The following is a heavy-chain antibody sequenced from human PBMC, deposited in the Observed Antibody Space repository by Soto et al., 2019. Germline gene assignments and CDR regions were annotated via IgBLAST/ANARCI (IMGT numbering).Heavy chain of an antibody. D-gene: IGHD3-3*01. J-gene: IGHJ5*02. V-gene: IGHV3-21*01. CDR2: ISSSSSYI. CDR3: ARDLDDFWSGYTDWFDP. Sequence: GGSLRLSCAASGFTFSSYSMNWVRQAPGKGLKWVSSISSSSSYIYYADSVKGRFTISRDNAKNSLYLQMNSLRAEDTAVYYCARDLDDFWSGYTDWFDPWGQGTLVTVSS. CDR1: GFTFSSYS.